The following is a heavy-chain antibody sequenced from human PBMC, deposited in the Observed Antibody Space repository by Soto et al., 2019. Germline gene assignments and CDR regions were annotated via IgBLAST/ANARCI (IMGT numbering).Heavy chain of an antibody. Sequence: ASVKVSCKASGYTFTSYDINWVRQATGQGLEWMGWMNPNSGNTGYAQKFQGRVTMTRNTSISTAYMELSSLRSEDTAVYYCAVGYYGDYLYYYYYYYIDVWGKGTTVTVSS. V-gene: IGHV1-8*01. J-gene: IGHJ6*03. CDR3: AVGYYGDYLYYYYYYYIDV. D-gene: IGHD4-17*01. CDR2: MNPNSGNT. CDR1: GYTFTSYD.